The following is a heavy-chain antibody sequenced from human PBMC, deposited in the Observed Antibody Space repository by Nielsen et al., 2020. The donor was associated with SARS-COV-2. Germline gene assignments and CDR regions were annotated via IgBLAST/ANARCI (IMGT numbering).Heavy chain of an antibody. V-gene: IGHV4-39*07. J-gene: IGHJ4*02. D-gene: IGHD1-1*01. CDR1: GGSISSSSYY. Sequence: SETLSLTCTVSGGSISSSSYYWGWIRQPPGKGLEWIGNIYYTGTTYYKPSLKSRVTISVDTSKNQFSLKLSSVTAADTAVYYCARGSERRSLGVWGQGTLVTVSS. CDR3: ARGSERRSLGV. CDR2: IYYTGTT.